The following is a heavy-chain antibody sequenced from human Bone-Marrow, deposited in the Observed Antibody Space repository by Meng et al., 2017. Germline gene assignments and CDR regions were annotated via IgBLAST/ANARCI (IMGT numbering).Heavy chain of an antibody. CDR2: IIPILGIA. CDR3: ARYPTRVVVAAHDAFDI. CDR1: GGTFSSYT. J-gene: IGHJ3*02. D-gene: IGHD2-15*01. V-gene: IGHV1-69*02. Sequence: SVKVSCKASGGTFSSYTISWVRQAPGQGLEWMGRIIPILGIANYAQKFQGRVTITADKSTSTAYMELSSLRSEDTAVYYCARYPTRVVVAAHDAFDIWGQGTMVTVSS.